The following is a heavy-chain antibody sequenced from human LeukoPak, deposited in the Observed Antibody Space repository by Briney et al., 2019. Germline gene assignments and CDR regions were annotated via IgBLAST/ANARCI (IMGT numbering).Heavy chain of an antibody. V-gene: IGHV1-69*05. CDR1: GYTFTSYY. Sequence: SVKVSCKASGYTFTSYYMHWVRQAPGQGLEWMGRIIPIFGTANYAQKFQGRVTITTDESTSTAYMELSSLRSEDTAVYYCARDVGITIFGVVTRNWFDPWGQGTLVTVSS. J-gene: IGHJ5*02. CDR2: IIPIFGTA. CDR3: ARDVGITIFGVVTRNWFDP. D-gene: IGHD3-3*01.